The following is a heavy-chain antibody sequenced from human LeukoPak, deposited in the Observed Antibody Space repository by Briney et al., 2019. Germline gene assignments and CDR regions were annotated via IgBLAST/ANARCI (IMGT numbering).Heavy chain of an antibody. Sequence: GGSLRLSCAASGFTFSSYSMNWVRQAPGKGLEWVSYISSSSSTIYYADSVKGRFTISRDNAKNSLYLQMNSLGAEDTAIYYCAKGAAVGLVDWFDPWGQGTLVTVSS. J-gene: IGHJ5*02. CDR1: GFTFSSYS. CDR2: ISSSSSTI. D-gene: IGHD6-13*01. CDR3: AKGAAVGLVDWFDP. V-gene: IGHV3-48*04.